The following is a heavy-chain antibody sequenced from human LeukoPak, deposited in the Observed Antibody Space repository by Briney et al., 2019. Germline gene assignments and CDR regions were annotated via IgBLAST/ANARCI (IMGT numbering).Heavy chain of an antibody. V-gene: IGHV3-48*03. CDR3: ARDRGSYSY. CDR1: GFTFSSYE. CDR2: MSSSGSTI. Sequence: GGSLRLSCAASGFTFSSYEMNWGRQAAGKGREWGSYMSSSGSTIDYADSVKGRFTISRDNAKNSLYLQMNSLRAEDTAVYYCARDRGSYSYWGQGTMVTVSS. D-gene: IGHD1-26*01. J-gene: IGHJ3*01.